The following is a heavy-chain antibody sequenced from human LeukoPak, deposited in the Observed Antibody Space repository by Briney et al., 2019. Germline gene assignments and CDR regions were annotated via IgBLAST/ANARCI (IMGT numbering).Heavy chain of an antibody. CDR2: IYYSGST. CDR1: GGSISSGGYY. V-gene: IGHV4-31*03. J-gene: IGHJ3*02. D-gene: IGHD3-3*01. Sequence: SETLSLTCTVSGGSISSGGYYWSWIRQHPGKGLEWIGYIYYSGSTYYNPSLKSRVTISVDTSKNQFSLKLSSVTAADTAVYYCARDHDDFWSGYYTPGAFDIWGQGTMVTVSS. CDR3: ARDHDDFWSGYYTPGAFDI.